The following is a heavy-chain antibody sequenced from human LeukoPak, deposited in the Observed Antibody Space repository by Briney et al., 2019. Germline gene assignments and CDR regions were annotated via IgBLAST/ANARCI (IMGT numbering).Heavy chain of an antibody. CDR2: VSADGRTQ. J-gene: IGHJ4*02. CDR3: AREFGHNRWYFDY. V-gene: IGHV3-30*03. CDR1: GFTFRTYS. D-gene: IGHD5-24*01. Sequence: GGSLRLSCAASGFTFRTYSIHWVRQAPGKGLEWVTVVSADGRTQLYSDSVKGRFTVSRDNSPNTLHLQMNSLKTEDTAVYYCAREFGHNRWYFDYWGQGALVTVSS.